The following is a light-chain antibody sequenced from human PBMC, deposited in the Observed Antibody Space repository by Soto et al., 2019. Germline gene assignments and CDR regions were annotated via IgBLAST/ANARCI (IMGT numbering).Light chain of an antibody. CDR1: QSISNY. CDR2: DAS. J-gene: IGKJ2*01. Sequence: EIVLTQSPATLTLSPGQRATLSCRASQSISNYLAWYQHKPGQAPRLLIYDASNRATDIPARFSGSGSGTDFTFTISSLEPEDFAVYYCQQRSDWPAFGQGTKLEIK. CDR3: QQRSDWPA. V-gene: IGKV3-11*01.